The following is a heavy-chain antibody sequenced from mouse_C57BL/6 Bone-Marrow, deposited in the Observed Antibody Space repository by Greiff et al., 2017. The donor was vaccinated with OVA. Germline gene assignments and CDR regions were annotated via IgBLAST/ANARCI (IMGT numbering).Heavy chain of an antibody. Sequence: VQGVESGPGLVAPSQCLSITCTVSGFSLTSYAISWVRQPPGKGLEWLGVIWTGGGTNYNSALKSRLSISKDNSKSQDFLKMNRLQTDDTARYYYAKKDYYGSNYDGYFDVYGRGTTVTVSS. D-gene: IGHD1-1*01. CDR1: GFSLTSYA. J-gene: IGHJ1*03. V-gene: IGHV2-9-1*01. CDR3: AKKDYYGSNYDGYFDV. CDR2: IWTGGGT.